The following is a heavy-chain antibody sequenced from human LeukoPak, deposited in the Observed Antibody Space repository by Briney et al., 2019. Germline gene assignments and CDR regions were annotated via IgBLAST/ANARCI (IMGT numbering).Heavy chain of an antibody. CDR2: ISPGGGTT. J-gene: IGHJ5*02. Sequence: GGSLRLSCAVSGFAFGSEAMSWVRQSPARGLEWVASISPGGGTTYYADYVKGRFTISRDNSKNTLYLQMNSLRAEDTAVYYCARVAITMRGNWFDPWGQGTLVTVSS. V-gene: IGHV3-23*01. CDR3: ARVAITMRGNWFDP. CDR1: GFAFGSEA. D-gene: IGHD3-22*01.